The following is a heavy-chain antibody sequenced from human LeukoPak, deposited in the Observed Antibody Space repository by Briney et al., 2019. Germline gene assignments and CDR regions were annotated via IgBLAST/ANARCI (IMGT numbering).Heavy chain of an antibody. CDR3: ARVRGLAAATYYYYMDV. J-gene: IGHJ6*03. CDR2: ISSSSSTI. V-gene: IGHV3-48*01. CDR1: GFTFSSYE. Sequence: GSLRLSCAASGFTFSSYEMNWVRQAPGKGLEWVSYISSSSSTIYYADSVKGRFTISRDNAKNSLYLQMNSLRAEDTAVYYCARVRGLAAATYYYYMDVWGKGTTVTVSS. D-gene: IGHD6-13*01.